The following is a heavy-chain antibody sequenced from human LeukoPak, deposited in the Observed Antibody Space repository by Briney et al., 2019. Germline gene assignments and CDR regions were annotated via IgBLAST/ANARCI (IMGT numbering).Heavy chain of an antibody. CDR2: IGTAGDT. D-gene: IGHD1-1*01. V-gene: IGHV3-13*01. CDR3: ARVAKERVGGVYYFGY. CDR1: GFTFSDYD. J-gene: IGHJ4*02. Sequence: LSGGSLRLSCAASGFTFSDYDMHWVRQATGKGLERVSAIGTAGDTYYTGSVKGRFTISRENAKNSLYLQMNSLRAGDTAVYYCARVAKERVGGVYYFGYWGQGTLVTVSS.